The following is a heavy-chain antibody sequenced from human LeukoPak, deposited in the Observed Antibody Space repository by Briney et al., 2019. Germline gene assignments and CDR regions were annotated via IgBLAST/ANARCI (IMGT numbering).Heavy chain of an antibody. CDR3: ASQSGYSGGWYSLDY. J-gene: IGHJ4*02. CDR1: GGSISSYY. Sequence: SETLSLTCTVSGGSISSYYWSWIRQPPGKGLEWIGYIYYSGSTNYNPSLKSRVTISVDTSKNQFSLKLSSVTAADTAVYYCASQSGYSGGWYSLDYWGQGTLVTVSS. D-gene: IGHD6-19*01. CDR2: IYYSGST. V-gene: IGHV4-59*12.